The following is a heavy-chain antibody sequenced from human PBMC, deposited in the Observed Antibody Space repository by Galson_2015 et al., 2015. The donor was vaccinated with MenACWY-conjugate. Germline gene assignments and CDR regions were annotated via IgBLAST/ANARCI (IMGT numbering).Heavy chain of an antibody. V-gene: IGHV3-15*01. CDR1: GFTFSNAW. Sequence: SLRLSCAASGFTFSNAWMSWVRQAPGKGLEWVGRIKSKTDGGTTDYAAPVKGRFTISRDDSKNTLYLQMNSLKTEDTAVYYCTTLIPSSDYYGSGATRIDIWGQGTMVTVSS. CDR2: IKSKTDGGTT. J-gene: IGHJ3*02. CDR3: TTLIPSSDYYGSGATRIDI. D-gene: IGHD3-10*01.